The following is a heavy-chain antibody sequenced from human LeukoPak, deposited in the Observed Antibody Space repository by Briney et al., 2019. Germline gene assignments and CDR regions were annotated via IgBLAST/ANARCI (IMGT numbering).Heavy chain of an antibody. J-gene: IGHJ3*02. Sequence: PGRSLRLSCVASGFTFSRHDMNWVRQAPGKGLEWVAVISYDGSNKYYADSVKGRFTISRDNSKNTLYLQMNSLRTEDTAVYYCARDVTVVAATLDAFDIWGQGTMVTVSS. V-gene: IGHV3-30*03. CDR2: ISYDGSNK. CDR3: ARDVTVVAATLDAFDI. D-gene: IGHD2-15*01. CDR1: GFTFSRHD.